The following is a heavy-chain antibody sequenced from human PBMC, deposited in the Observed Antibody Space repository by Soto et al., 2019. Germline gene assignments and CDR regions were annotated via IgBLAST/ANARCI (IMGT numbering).Heavy chain of an antibody. J-gene: IGHJ5*02. Sequence: QVQLVESGGGVVQPGRSLRLSCAASGFTFSSYGMHWVRQAPGKWLEWVAVISYDGSNKYYADSVKGRFTISRDNSKNTLYLQMNSLRAEDTAVYYCAKDSCSGGSCYSFDPWGQGTLVTVSS. D-gene: IGHD2-15*01. CDR3: AKDSCSGGSCYSFDP. CDR1: GFTFSSYG. V-gene: IGHV3-30*18. CDR2: ISYDGSNK.